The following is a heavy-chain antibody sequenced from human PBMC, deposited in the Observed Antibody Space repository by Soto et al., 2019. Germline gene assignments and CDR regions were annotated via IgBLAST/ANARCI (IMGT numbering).Heavy chain of an antibody. D-gene: IGHD6-19*01. CDR1: GGTFSSYT. CDR3: ARDGRAVAGSCDLDP. J-gene: IGHJ5*02. V-gene: IGHV1-69*08. Sequence: QVQLVQSGAEGKKPGSSVKVSCKASGGTFSSYTISWVRQAPGQGLEWMGRIIPILGIAKYAQKLQGRVTITADNSTSTAYMEMSSLRAEDTAGYYCARDGRAVAGSCDLDPWGQGTLVTVSS. CDR2: IIPILGIA.